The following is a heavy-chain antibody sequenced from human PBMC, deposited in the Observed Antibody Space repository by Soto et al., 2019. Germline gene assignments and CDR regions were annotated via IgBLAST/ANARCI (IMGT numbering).Heavy chain of an antibody. Sequence: GASVKVSCKASGYTFTSYAMHWVRQAPGQRLEWMGWINAGNGNTKYSQKFQGRVTITRDTSASTAYMELSSLRSEDTAVYYCARDPSPKDIVVVPAAPGSIVSWFDPWGQGTLVTVSS. J-gene: IGHJ5*02. CDR3: ARDPSPKDIVVVPAAPGSIVSWFDP. V-gene: IGHV1-3*01. CDR1: GYTFTSYA. CDR2: INAGNGNT. D-gene: IGHD2-2*01.